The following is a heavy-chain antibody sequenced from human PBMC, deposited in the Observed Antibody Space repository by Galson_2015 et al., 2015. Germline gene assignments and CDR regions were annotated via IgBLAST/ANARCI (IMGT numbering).Heavy chain of an antibody. V-gene: IGHV2-5*01. CDR1: GFSLSTSGVG. Sequence: PALVKPTQTLTLTCTFSGFSLSTSGVGVGWIRQPPGKALEWLALIYWNDGKDYSPSLKSRLTITKDTSKNQVVLTMTNMDPVDTATYYCTQKKWASFDYWGQGTLVTVSS. CDR3: TQKKWASFDY. CDR2: IYWNDGK. D-gene: IGHD2-8*01. J-gene: IGHJ4*02.